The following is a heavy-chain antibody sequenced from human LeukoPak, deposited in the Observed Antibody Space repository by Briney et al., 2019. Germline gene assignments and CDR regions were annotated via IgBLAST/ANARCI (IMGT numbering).Heavy chain of an antibody. V-gene: IGHV3-21*01. CDR3: ARDREDIVVVPDYYFDY. D-gene: IGHD2-2*01. CDR2: ISSSSSYI. Sequence: PGGSLRLSCAASGFTFSSYSMNWVRQAPGKGLEWVSSISSSSSYIYYADSVKGRFTISRDNAKNSLYLQMNSLRAEDTAVYYCARDREDIVVVPDYYFDYWGQGTLVTVSS. J-gene: IGHJ4*02. CDR1: GFTFSSYS.